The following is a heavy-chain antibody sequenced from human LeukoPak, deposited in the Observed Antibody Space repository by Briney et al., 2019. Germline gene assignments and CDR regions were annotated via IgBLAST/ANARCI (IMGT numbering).Heavy chain of an antibody. Sequence: PGRSLRLSCAASGFTFSSYGMYWVRQAPGKGLEWVAVIPHDGSNKYYADSVKGRFTISRDNSKNTLYLQMNSLRAEDTAVYYCARAYLIDYWGQGTLVTVSS. CDR1: GFTFSSYG. D-gene: IGHD3-16*01. V-gene: IGHV3-30*03. CDR2: IPHDGSNK. CDR3: ARAYLIDY. J-gene: IGHJ4*02.